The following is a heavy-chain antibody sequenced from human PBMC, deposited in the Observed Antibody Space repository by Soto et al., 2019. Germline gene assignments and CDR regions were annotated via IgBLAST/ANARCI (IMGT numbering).Heavy chain of an antibody. V-gene: IGHV3-49*04. J-gene: IGHJ6*02. D-gene: IGHD3-3*01. CDR3: TRDGDFYGFDV. Sequence: GGSLRLSCTFSGFTSDDFALTWVRQAPGKGLEWLGLVRSKTYDGAAEYAASVKGRFTISRDESTSTAFLQMDRLKTEDTAVYYCTRDGDFYGFDVWGQGTTVTVSS. CDR2: VRSKTYDGAA. CDR1: GFTSDDFA.